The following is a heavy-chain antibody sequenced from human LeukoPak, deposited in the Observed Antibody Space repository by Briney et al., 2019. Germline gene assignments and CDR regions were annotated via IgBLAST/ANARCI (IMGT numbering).Heavy chain of an antibody. J-gene: IGHJ6*03. CDR3: AREDCSGGSCYINYYYYMDV. CDR1: GFTFSSYW. Sequence: GGSLRLSCAASGFTFSSYWMSWVRQAPGKGLEWVANIKQDGSEKYYVDSVKGRFTISRDNAKNSLYLQMNSLRAEDTAVYYCAREDCSGGSCYINYYYYMDVWGKGTTVTVSS. V-gene: IGHV3-7*01. CDR2: IKQDGSEK. D-gene: IGHD2-15*01.